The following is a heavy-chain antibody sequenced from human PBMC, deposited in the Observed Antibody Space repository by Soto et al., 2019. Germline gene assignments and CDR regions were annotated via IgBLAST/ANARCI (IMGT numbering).Heavy chain of an antibody. Sequence: GGSLRLSCAASEFTFSNYAMSWVRQAPGKGLEWVSAISYGGGTTYYADSVKGRFTISRDNSKNTLYLQMNSLRAEDAAVYYCAKNPGYYYDSTGYHFEYWGQGTLVTVSS. V-gene: IGHV3-23*01. J-gene: IGHJ4*02. CDR3: AKNPGYYYDSTGYHFEY. CDR2: ISYGGGTT. CDR1: EFTFSNYA. D-gene: IGHD3-22*01.